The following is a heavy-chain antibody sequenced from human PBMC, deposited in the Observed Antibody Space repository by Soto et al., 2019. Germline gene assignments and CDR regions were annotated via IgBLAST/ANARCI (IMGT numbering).Heavy chain of an antibody. CDR2: ISAYNGNT. Sequence: QVQLVQSGAEVKKPGASVKVSCKASGYTFTSYGISWVRQAPGQGLEWMGWISAYNGNTNYAQKLQGRVTMTTDTSTSTAYMELRSLRANDTAVYYCARDREGYSSGGSGGFDPWGQGTLVTVSS. J-gene: IGHJ5*02. CDR3: ARDREGYSSGGSGGFDP. D-gene: IGHD6-19*01. CDR1: GYTFTSYG. V-gene: IGHV1-18*01.